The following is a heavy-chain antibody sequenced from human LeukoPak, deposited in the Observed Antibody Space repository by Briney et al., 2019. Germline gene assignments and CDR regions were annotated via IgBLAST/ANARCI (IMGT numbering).Heavy chain of an antibody. CDR3: ARHGRGRWLQSNIDY. V-gene: IGHV4-34*01. CDR2: INHSGST. Sequence: SETLSLTCAVYGGSFSGYYWSWIRQPPGKGLEWIGEINHSGSTNYNPSLKSRVTISVDTSKNQFSLKLSSVTAADTAVYYCARHGRGRWLQSNIDYWGQGTLVIVSS. J-gene: IGHJ4*02. D-gene: IGHD5-24*01. CDR1: GGSFSGYY.